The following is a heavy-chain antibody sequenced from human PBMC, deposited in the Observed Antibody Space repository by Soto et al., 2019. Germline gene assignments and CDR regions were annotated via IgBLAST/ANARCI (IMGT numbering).Heavy chain of an antibody. CDR2: IIPIFGTA. CDR3: ARHAKRYGDYES. CDR1: GGTFSSYA. V-gene: IGHV1-69*13. Sequence: GASVKVSCKASGGTFSSYAISWVRQAPGQGLEWMGGIIPIFGTANYAQKFQGRVTITADESTSTAYMELSSLRSEDTAVYYCARHAKRYGDYESWGQGTLVTVSS. J-gene: IGHJ4*02. D-gene: IGHD4-17*01.